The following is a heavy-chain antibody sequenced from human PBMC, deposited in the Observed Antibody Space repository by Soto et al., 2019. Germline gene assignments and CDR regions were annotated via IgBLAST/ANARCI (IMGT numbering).Heavy chain of an antibody. CDR1: GCTFSSYS. D-gene: IGHD2-15*01. J-gene: IGHJ6*03. CDR3: ARAGEDIVVVVAAPPYMDV. CDR2: ISSSSSYI. Sequence: GGSLRLSCAASGCTFSSYSMNWVRQAPGKGLEWVSSISSSSSYIYYADSVKGRFTISRDNAKNSLYLQMNSLRAEDTAVYYCARAGEDIVVVVAAPPYMDVWGKGTTVTVSS. V-gene: IGHV3-21*01.